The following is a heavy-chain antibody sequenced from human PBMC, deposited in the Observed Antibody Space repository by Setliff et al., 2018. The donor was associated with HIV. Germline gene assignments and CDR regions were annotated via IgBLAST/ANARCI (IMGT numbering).Heavy chain of an antibody. J-gene: IGHJ4*02. V-gene: IGHV1-18*01. CDR3: ARRARESTALHSDWNDVLFFDY. CDR1: GYTFTSYG. CDR2: ISAYNGNT. Sequence: ASVKVSCKASGYTFTSYGISWVRQAPGQGLEWMGWISAYNGNTNYAQKLQGRVTMTTDTSTITAYMELRSLRSDDTAVYYCARRARESTALHSDWNDVLFFDYWGQGTLVNVSS. D-gene: IGHD1-1*01.